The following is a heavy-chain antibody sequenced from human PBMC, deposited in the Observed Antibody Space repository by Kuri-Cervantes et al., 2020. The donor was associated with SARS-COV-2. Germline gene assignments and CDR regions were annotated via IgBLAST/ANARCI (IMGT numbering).Heavy chain of an antibody. CDR2: ISSGGTTI. D-gene: IGHD3-22*01. J-gene: IGHJ4*02. CDR1: GFIFSSYE. Sequence: GGSLRLSCAASGFIFSSYEMNWVRQAPGKGLEWVSYISSGGTTIYYADSVRGRFTISRDNSKNTLYLQMNNLRAEDTAVYYCAKGSIDEDYWGQGTLVTVSS. V-gene: IGHV3-48*03. CDR3: AKGSIDEDY.